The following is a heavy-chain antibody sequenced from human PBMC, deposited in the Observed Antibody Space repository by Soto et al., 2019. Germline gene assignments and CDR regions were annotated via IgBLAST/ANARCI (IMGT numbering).Heavy chain of an antibody. V-gene: IGHV3-30-3*01. CDR3: ARGGDGGWSSSFDSSGYYMDNWFDP. J-gene: IGHJ5*02. CDR1: GFTFSSYA. Sequence: QVQLVESGGGVVQPGRSLRLSCAASGFTFSSYAMHWVRQAPGKGLEWVAVISYDGSNKYYADSVKGRFTISRDNSKNTLDLQMNSLRAEDTAVYYCARGGDGGWSSSFDSSGYYMDNWFDPWGQGTLVTVSS. CDR2: ISYDGSNK. D-gene: IGHD3-22*01.